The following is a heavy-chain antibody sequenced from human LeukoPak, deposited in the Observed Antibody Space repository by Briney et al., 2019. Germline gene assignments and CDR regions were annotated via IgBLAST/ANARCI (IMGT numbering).Heavy chain of an antibody. CDR3: AKARDYYDSSASGY. Sequence: GGSLRLSCAASGFTFSSYAMSWVRQAPGKGLEWVSTISGSGGSTYYADSVKGRFTISRDNSMNTLYLQINSLRAEDTAVYYCAKARDYYDSSASGYWGQGTLVTVSS. CDR2: ISGSGGST. J-gene: IGHJ4*02. CDR1: GFTFSSYA. D-gene: IGHD3-22*01. V-gene: IGHV3-23*01.